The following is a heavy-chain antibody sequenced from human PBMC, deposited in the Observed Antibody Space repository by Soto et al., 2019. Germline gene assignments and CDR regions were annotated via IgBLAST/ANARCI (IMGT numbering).Heavy chain of an antibody. D-gene: IGHD2-8*01. Sequence: QLQLQESGSGLVKPSQTLSLTCAVSGGSISSGGYSWSWIRQPPGKGLEWIGYIYHSGSTYYNPCLKTRVTISLDTSKNQFSLKLHSVTAADTDVYYCHRWWMYATRFDPWGQGTLVTVSS. J-gene: IGHJ5*02. CDR1: GGSISSGGYS. CDR2: IYHSGST. V-gene: IGHV4-30-2*01. CDR3: HRWWMYATRFDP.